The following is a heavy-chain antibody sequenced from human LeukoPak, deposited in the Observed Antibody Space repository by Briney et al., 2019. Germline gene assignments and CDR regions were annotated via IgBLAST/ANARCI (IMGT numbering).Heavy chain of an antibody. Sequence: SETLSLTCTVSGGSISGSSYYWGWIRQPPGKGLEWIGGIYYSGSTYHNPSLKGRVTTTVHPANHQFSLKLNSVTATDTAVYYCARHYGPWGQGTLVTVSP. CDR3: ARHYGP. V-gene: IGHV4-39*01. J-gene: IGHJ4*02. CDR2: IYYSGST. CDR1: GGSISGSSYY. D-gene: IGHD3-10*01.